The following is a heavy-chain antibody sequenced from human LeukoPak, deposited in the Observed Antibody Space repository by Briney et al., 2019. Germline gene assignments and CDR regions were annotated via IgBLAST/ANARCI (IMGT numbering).Heavy chain of an antibody. V-gene: IGHV3-23*01. CDR3: AKCALGDYVGPHDY. Sequence: GGSLRLSSAASGFTFSMYWMSWVRQAPGKGLEWVSTISGSGGSTHYADSVKGRFIISRDTSKNTVYLLMNSLRAEDTAVYYCAKCALGDYVGPHDYWGQGTLVTVSS. CDR2: ISGSGGST. J-gene: IGHJ4*02. CDR1: GFTFSMYW. D-gene: IGHD4-17*01.